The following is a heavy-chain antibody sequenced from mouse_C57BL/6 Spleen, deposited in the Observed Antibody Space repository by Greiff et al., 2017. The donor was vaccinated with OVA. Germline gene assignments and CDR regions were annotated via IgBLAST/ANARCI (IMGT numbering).Heavy chain of an antibody. V-gene: IGHV1-82*01. J-gene: IGHJ2*01. CDR3: ARGYGSSPDFDY. CDR2: IYPGDGDT. Sequence: QVQLKQSGPELVKPGASVKISCKASGYAFSSSWMNWVKQRPGKGLEWIGRIYPGDGDTNYNGKFKGKATLTAYKSSSTPYMQLSSLSSDDSAVYFCARGYGSSPDFDYWGQGTTLTVSS. CDR1: GYAFSSSW. D-gene: IGHD1-1*01.